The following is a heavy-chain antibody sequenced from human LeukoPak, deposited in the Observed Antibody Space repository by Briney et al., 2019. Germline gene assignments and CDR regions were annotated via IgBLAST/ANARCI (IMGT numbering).Heavy chain of an antibody. CDR1: GFTFSSYA. J-gene: IGHJ4*02. D-gene: IGHD5-12*01. CDR2: ISGSGGST. Sequence: PGGSLRLSCAASGFTFSSYAMSWVRQAPGKGLEWVSAISGSGGSTYYADSVKGRFTISRDNSKNTLYLQMNSLRAEDTAVYYCARDQRGGGYDLWGFDYWGQGTLVTVSS. CDR3: ARDQRGGGYDLWGFDY. V-gene: IGHV3-23*01.